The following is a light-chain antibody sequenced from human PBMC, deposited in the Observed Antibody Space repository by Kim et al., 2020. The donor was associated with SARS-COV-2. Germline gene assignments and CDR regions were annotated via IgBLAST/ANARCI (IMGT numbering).Light chain of an antibody. CDR1: QDISDS. J-gene: IGKJ1*01. V-gene: IGKV1-17*03. CDR2: AAS. CDR3: LQHNGFPRT. Sequence: DIQMTQSPSAMSASVGDRVTITCRASQDISDSLVWFQHKPGQAPKRLIYAASSLQSGVPSRFSGSGSGTEFVLTISSLQPEDFAIYYCLQHNGFPRTFGQGTKVDIK.